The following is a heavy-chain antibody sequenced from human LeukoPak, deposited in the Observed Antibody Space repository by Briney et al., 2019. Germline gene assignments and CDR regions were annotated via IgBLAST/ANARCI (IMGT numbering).Heavy chain of an antibody. Sequence: SETLSLTCTVSGGSISSSSYYWGWIRQPPGKGLEWIGSIYYSGSTYYNPSLKSRVTISVDTSKNQFSLKLSSVTAADTAVYYCARDLLLSSVFDPWGQGTLVTVSS. V-gene: IGHV4-39*07. D-gene: IGHD3-10*01. CDR2: IYYSGST. CDR1: GGSISSSSYY. J-gene: IGHJ5*02. CDR3: ARDLLLSSVFDP.